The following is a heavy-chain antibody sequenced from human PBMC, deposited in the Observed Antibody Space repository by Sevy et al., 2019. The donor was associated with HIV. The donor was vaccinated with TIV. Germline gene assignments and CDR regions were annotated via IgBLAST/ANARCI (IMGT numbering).Heavy chain of an antibody. V-gene: IGHV3-30-3*01. Sequence: QLGGSLRLSCAASGFTFSSYAMHWVRQAPGKGLEWVAVISYDGSNKYYADSVKGRFTISRDNSKNTLYLQMNSLRAEDTAVYYCARLSGDHDYWGQGTLVTVSS. CDR2: ISYDGSNK. CDR3: ARLSGDHDY. D-gene: IGHD1-26*01. CDR1: GFTFSSYA. J-gene: IGHJ4*02.